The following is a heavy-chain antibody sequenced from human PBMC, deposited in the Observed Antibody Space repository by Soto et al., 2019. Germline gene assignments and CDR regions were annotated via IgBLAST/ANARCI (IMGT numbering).Heavy chain of an antibody. CDR2: ISYDGGNA. CDR3: ARDLRVLGGLSGVSPMDV. V-gene: IGHV3-30*03. D-gene: IGHD3-16*01. J-gene: IGHJ6*02. Sequence: QVQFVESGGGVVQPGGSLRLSSAGSGFSFSNHVMHWVRQAPGKGLERVAVISYDGGNAYYAESVKGPFTVSRDSSKITMYIEMSSVRGDDTAVYYCARDLRVLGGLSGVSPMDVLCQGTTVTV. CDR1: GFSFSNHV.